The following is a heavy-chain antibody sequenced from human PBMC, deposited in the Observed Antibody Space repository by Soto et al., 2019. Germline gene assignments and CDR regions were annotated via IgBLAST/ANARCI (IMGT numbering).Heavy chain of an antibody. J-gene: IGHJ3*02. D-gene: IGHD4-17*01. CDR2: IYYSGST. CDR1: GGSISSYY. Sequence: SETLSLTCTVSGGSISSYYWSWIRQPPGKGLEWIGYIYYSGSTNYNPSLKSRVTISVDTSKNQFSLKLSSVTAADTAVYYCARIYGDYNAFDIWGQGTMVTVSS. V-gene: IGHV4-59*08. CDR3: ARIYGDYNAFDI.